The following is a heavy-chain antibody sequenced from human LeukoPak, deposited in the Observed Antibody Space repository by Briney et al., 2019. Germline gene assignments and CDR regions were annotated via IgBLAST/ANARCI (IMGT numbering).Heavy chain of an antibody. J-gene: IGHJ3*02. CDR2: IYSGGST. CDR3: AREAYYDSSGYYYAAFDI. V-gene: IGHV3-53*01. CDR1: GFMFSDYY. D-gene: IGHD3-22*01. Sequence: PGGSLRLSCAASGFMFSDYYMSWVRQAPGKGLEWVSVIYSGGSTYYADSVKGRFTISRDNSKNTLYLQMNSLRAEDTAVYYCAREAYYDSSGYYYAAFDIWGQGTMVTVSS.